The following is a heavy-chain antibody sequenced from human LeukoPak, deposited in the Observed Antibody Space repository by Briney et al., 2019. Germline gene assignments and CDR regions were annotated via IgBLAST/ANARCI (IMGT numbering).Heavy chain of an antibody. Sequence: SETLSLTCTVSGYSISSGYYWGWIRQPPGKGLEWIGSIYRSGSTYYNPSLKSRVTISVDTSKNQFSLKLSSVTAADTAVYYCARDTIAAAGISGYYYYYYMDVWGKGTTVTVSS. CDR1: GYSISSGYY. V-gene: IGHV4-38-2*02. CDR2: IYRSGST. D-gene: IGHD6-13*01. J-gene: IGHJ6*03. CDR3: ARDTIAAAGISGYYYYYYMDV.